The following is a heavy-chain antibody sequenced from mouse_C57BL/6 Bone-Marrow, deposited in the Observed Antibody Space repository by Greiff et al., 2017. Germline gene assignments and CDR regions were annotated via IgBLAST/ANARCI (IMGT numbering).Heavy chain of an antibody. CDR1: GFTFSDYG. V-gene: IGHV5-17*01. CDR2: ISSGSSTI. CDR3: ARPYYYAMDY. Sequence: EVKLVESGGGLVKPGGSLKLSCAASGFTFSDYGMHWVRQAPEKGLEWVAYISSGSSTIYYADTVKGRFTISRANAKNTLFLQMTSLRSEDTAMYYCARPYYYAMDYWGQGTSVTVSS. J-gene: IGHJ4*01.